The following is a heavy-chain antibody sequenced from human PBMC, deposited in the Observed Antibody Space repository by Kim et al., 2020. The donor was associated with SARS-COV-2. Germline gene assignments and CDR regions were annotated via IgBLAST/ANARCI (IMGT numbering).Heavy chain of an antibody. V-gene: IGHV3-30*04. CDR2: ISYDGSNK. D-gene: IGHD1-26*01. Sequence: GGSLRLSCAASGFTFSSYIIHWVRQAPGKGLEWVAVISYDGSNKYYADSVKGRFTISRDNSKNTLYLQMNSLRAEDTAVYYCARDGAGIVGATSPDYWGQGTLVTVSS. CDR1: GFTFSSYI. J-gene: IGHJ4*02. CDR3: ARDGAGIVGATSPDY.